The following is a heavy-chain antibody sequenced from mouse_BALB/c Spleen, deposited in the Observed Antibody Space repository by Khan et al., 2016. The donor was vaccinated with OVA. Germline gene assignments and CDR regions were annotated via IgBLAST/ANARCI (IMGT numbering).Heavy chain of an antibody. CDR2: ISSGGSFT. V-gene: IGHV5-9-1*01. J-gene: IGHJ2*03. CDR3: TRAPGYYGSNYFDQ. CDR1: GFTFSDYG. Sequence: VLVESGGDLVKPGGSLKLSCAASGFTFSDYGLSWVRQTPEKRLEWVATISSGGSFTYYLDSVKGRFTISRDSAENTLYLQMSSLRTEDTAMDYCTRAPGYYGSNYFDQWGQGTSLTVSS. D-gene: IGHD1-1*01.